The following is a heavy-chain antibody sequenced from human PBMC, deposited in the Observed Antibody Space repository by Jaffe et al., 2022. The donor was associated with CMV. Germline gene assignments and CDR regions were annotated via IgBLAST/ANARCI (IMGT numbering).Heavy chain of an antibody. D-gene: IGHD3-9*01. CDR1: GFSLSTSGMC. CDR3: ARGYYDILTGLGQRSYYFDY. V-gene: IGHV2-70*01. CDR2: IDWDDDK. J-gene: IGHJ4*02. Sequence: QVTLRESGPALVKPTQTLTLTCTFSGFSLSTSGMCVSWIRQPPGKALEWLALIDWDDDKYYSTSLKTRLTISKDTSKNQVVLTMTNMDPVDTATYYCARGYYDILTGLGQRSYYFDYWGQGTLVTVSS.